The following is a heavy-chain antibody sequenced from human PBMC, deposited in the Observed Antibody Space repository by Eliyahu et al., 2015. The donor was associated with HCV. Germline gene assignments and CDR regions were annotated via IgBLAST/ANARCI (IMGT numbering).Heavy chain of an antibody. CDR3: ARLRHCGSTSCQDRDFDY. Sequence: EVQLVESGGGLVQPGGSLRLSCAASGFTLRSHWVHWVRQAPGKGPVWVSRINSDGXSTTYADSVKGRFTISRDNPKNTLYLQMNSLRAEDSAVYYCARLRHCGSTSCQDRDFDYWGQGTLVTVSS. V-gene: IGHV3-74*01. CDR2: INSDGXST. J-gene: IGHJ4*02. CDR1: GFTLRSHW. D-gene: IGHD2-2*01.